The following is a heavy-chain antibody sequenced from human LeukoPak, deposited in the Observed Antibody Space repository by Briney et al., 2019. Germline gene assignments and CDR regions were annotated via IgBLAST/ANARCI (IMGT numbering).Heavy chain of an antibody. CDR2: IYYSGST. CDR3: ARDTTLPLNWFDP. D-gene: IGHD1-26*01. CDR1: GGSISSGDHY. Sequence: PSQTLSLTCTVSGGSISSGDHYWSWIRQPPGKGLAWIGYIYYSGSTYYNPSLKSRITISIDTSKNQFSLKMTSVTAADTAVYYCARDTTLPLNWFDPWGQGTLVTVSS. J-gene: IGHJ5*02. V-gene: IGHV4-30-4*08.